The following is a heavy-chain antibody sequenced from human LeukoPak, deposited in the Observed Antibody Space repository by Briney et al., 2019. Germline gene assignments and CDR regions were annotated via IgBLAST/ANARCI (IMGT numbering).Heavy chain of an antibody. D-gene: IGHD4-11*01. J-gene: IGHJ4*02. V-gene: IGHV3-21*01. CDR3: ARGIYSNGNMNDY. Sequence: GGSLRLSCAASGFTFSSYSMNWVRQAPGKGLEWVSSISSSSSYIYYADSVKGRFTISRDNAKNLLYLQMNSLRAEDTAVYYCARGIYSNGNMNDYWGQGTLVTVSS. CDR2: ISSSSSYI. CDR1: GFTFSSYS.